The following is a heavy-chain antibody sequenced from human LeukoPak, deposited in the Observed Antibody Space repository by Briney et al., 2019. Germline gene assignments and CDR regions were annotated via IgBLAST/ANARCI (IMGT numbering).Heavy chain of an antibody. J-gene: IGHJ4*02. CDR1: GGTFSSSA. V-gene: IGHV1-69*13. CDR3: AREAYDSSSYYLRPLDY. Sequence: SVKVSCKASGGTFSSSAISWVRQAPGQGLEWMGGIIPIFGTANYAQKFQGRVTITADESTSTAYMELSSLRSEDTAVYYCAREAYDSSSYYLRPLDYWGQGTLVTVSS. D-gene: IGHD3-22*01. CDR2: IIPIFGTA.